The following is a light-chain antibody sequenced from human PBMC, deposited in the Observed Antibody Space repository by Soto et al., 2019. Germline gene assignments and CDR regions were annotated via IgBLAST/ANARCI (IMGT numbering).Light chain of an antibody. Sequence: DIQMTQSPSSLSASVGDRVTITCRASQDIRNDLGWYQQKPGKAPKRLIYAASRLQSGVPSRFSGSGSGTEFAHTITSLQPGDVSTYYCLHRNSCPLTFGGGTRVEIK. CDR3: LHRNSCPLT. J-gene: IGKJ4*02. CDR1: QDIRND. V-gene: IGKV1-17*01. CDR2: AAS.